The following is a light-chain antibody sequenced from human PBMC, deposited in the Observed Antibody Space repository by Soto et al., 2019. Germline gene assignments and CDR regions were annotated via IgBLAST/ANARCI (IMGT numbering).Light chain of an antibody. V-gene: IGLV2-23*02. Sequence: QSVLTQPASVSGSPGQSITISCTGTSSDVGSYNLVSWFQQHPGKAPKLIIYEVSKRPSGLSNRFSGSKPGNTASLTISGLQAEDEADYYCCSYAGGSTSNYVFGTGTKVTVL. J-gene: IGLJ1*01. CDR1: SSDVGSYNL. CDR3: CSYAGGSTSNYV. CDR2: EVS.